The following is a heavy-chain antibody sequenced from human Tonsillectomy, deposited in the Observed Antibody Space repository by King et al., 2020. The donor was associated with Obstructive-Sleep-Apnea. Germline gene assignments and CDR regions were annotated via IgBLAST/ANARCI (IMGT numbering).Heavy chain of an antibody. V-gene: IGHV4-39*07. CDR3: AREHRIQQWLPMDY. Sequence: QLQESGPGLVKPSETLSLTCTVSGGSISSRSHYWGWIRQPPGRGLEWIGTISYSGSTYYNPSLKSRVTISIDTSENQFSLKLSSVTAADTAVYYCAREHRIQQWLPMDYWGQGTLVTVSS. D-gene: IGHD5-18*01. CDR1: GGSISSRSHY. J-gene: IGHJ4*02. CDR2: ISYSGST.